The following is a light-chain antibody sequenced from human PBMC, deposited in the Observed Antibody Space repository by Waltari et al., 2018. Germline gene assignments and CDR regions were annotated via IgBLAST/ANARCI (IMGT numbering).Light chain of an antibody. CDR2: DVN. CDR1: SSDIGGYNY. V-gene: IGLV2-14*01. Sequence: QSALTQPASVSGSPAQSIPISCTGTSSDIGGYNYVSWYQQHPGKAPTLRIYDVNKRPSGVSNRFSGSKSGNTASLTISGLQAEDEADYYCSSYASSITPNWVFGGGTKLTVL. CDR3: SSYASSITPNWV. J-gene: IGLJ3*02.